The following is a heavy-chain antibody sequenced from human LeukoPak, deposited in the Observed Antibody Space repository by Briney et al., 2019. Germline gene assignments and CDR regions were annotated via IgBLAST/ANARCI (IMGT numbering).Heavy chain of an antibody. J-gene: IGHJ5*02. CDR3: ARYSDSSGWFDP. D-gene: IGHD6-6*01. Sequence: GGSLRLSCAAPGFTFSNYWMSWVRQAPGKGLEGVANIKQDGSAENYVDSVEGRFTISRDNAKNSLYLQMNSLRADDTAVYYCARYSDSSGWFDPWGQGTLVTVSS. V-gene: IGHV3-7*01. CDR2: IKQDGSAE. CDR1: GFTFSNYW.